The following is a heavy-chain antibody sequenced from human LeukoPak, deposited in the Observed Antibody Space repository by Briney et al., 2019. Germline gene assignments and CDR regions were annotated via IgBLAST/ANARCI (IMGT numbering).Heavy chain of an antibody. Sequence: GGSFRLYCAASGCTISSNWVSWVRQAPGKGLAWVSRINPDGTSTSHADSVKGRFTIARDNGENTVSLHMNSLRAEDTAVYYCVTLTADVDQHAFDMWGQGTMVTVSS. CDR3: VTLTADVDQHAFDM. J-gene: IGHJ3*02. CDR1: GCTISSNW. CDR2: INPDGTST. D-gene: IGHD2-21*02. V-gene: IGHV3-74*01.